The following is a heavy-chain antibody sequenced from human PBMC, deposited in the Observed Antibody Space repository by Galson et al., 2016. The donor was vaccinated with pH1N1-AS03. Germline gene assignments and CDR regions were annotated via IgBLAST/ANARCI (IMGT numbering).Heavy chain of an antibody. D-gene: IGHD5-12*01. CDR3: ANRFFYTGYDSDYFDY. V-gene: IGHV2-5*02. Sequence: PALVKPTQTLTLTCTFSGLSLRASGVGVGWIRQPPGKALEWLALIYWDGDTRYSPSLKSRLTITKDTSKNQLVLTMTNMDPVDPATHYWANRFFYTGYDSDYFDYWGQGMLVTVSS. CDR2: IYWDGDT. CDR1: GLSLRASGVG. J-gene: IGHJ4*02.